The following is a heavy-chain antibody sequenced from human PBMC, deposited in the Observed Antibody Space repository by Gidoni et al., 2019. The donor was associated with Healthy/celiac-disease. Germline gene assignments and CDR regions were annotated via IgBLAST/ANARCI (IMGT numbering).Heavy chain of an antibody. Sequence: QLQRQEPGPGLVKPSETLSLTCTVPGGSISSSSYHWGWIRQPPGKGLEWIGSIYYRGSTYYNPSLKSRVTISVDTSKNQFSLRLSSVTAADTAVYYCARHLAVAAAGSYYYYYYMDVWGKGTTVTVSS. CDR2: IYYRGST. CDR1: GGSISSSSYH. D-gene: IGHD6-13*01. CDR3: ARHLAVAAAGSYYYYYYMDV. J-gene: IGHJ6*03. V-gene: IGHV4-39*01.